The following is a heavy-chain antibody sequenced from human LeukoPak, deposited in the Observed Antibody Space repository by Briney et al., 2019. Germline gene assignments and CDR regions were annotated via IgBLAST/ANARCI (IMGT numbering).Heavy chain of an antibody. CDR3: ARDRATTMFDY. V-gene: IGHV3-74*01. Sequence: GGSLRLSCAASGXIFSNYWMHWVRQAPGKGLVWVSRINSDGSSTTYADSVKGRFTISRDNAKNTLYLQMNSLRADDTAVYYCARDRATTMFDYWAQGTLVTVSS. CDR1: GXIFSNYW. J-gene: IGHJ4*02. CDR2: INSDGSST. D-gene: IGHD5-24*01.